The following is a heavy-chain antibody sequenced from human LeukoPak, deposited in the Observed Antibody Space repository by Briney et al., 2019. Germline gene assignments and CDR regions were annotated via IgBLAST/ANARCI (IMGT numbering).Heavy chain of an antibody. CDR2: INAGNGNA. J-gene: IGHJ3*02. CDR1: GYTFTSYA. Sequence: ASVKVSCKASGYTFTSYAMHWVRQAPGQRLEWMGWINAGNGNAKYSQKFQGRVTITRDTSASTAYMELSSLRSEDTAVYYCTQTVFSSWQDAFDIWGQGTMVTVSS. V-gene: IGHV1-3*01. D-gene: IGHD6-13*01. CDR3: TQTVFSSWQDAFDI.